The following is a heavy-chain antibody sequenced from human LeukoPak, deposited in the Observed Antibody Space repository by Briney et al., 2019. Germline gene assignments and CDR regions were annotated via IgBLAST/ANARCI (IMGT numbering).Heavy chain of an antibody. CDR3: ARPFHLWFGESNFDF. D-gene: IGHD3-10*01. V-gene: IGHV3-30-3*01. J-gene: IGHJ4*02. CDR2: ISYDGSNK. CDR1: GFTFSSCA. Sequence: GGSLRLSCAASGFTFSSCAMHWVRQAPGKGLEWVAVISYDGSNKYYADSVKGRFTISRDNSKNTLYLQMNSLRAEDTAVYYCARPFHLWFGESNFDFWGQGALVTVSS.